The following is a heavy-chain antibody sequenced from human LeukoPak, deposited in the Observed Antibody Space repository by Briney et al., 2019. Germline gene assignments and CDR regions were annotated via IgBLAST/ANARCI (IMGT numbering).Heavy chain of an antibody. V-gene: IGHV1-18*01. CDR2: ISAYNGNT. CDR3: ARDRRLWFGELPGQY. Sequence: ASVKVSREASGYTFTSYGISWVRQAPGQGLEWMGWISAYNGNTNYAQKLQGRVTMTTDTSTSTAYMELRSLRSDDTAVYYCARDRRLWFGELPGQYWGQGTLVTVSS. CDR1: GYTFTSYG. J-gene: IGHJ4*02. D-gene: IGHD3-10*01.